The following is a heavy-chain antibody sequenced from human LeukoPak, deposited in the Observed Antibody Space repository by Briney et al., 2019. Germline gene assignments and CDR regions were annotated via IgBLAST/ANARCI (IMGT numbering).Heavy chain of an antibody. V-gene: IGHV1-2*02. CDR1: GYTFTGYH. CDR2: INPNTGDT. D-gene: IGHD3-10*01. J-gene: IGHJ4*02. CDR3: ARNTNYFGSGNSFDY. Sequence: ASVKVSCKASGYTFTGYHMHWVRQAPGQGLEWMGWINPNTGDTNYAQKFQGRVTMTRDTSIDTAYMEPSRLKTDDTAVYCCARNTNYFGSGNSFDYWGQGTLVTVSS.